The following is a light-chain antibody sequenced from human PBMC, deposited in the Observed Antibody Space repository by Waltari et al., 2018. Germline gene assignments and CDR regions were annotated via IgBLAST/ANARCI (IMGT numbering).Light chain of an antibody. CDR2: RNN. CDR1: SSNIGSHY. CDR3: AAWDDSLSGRV. Sequence: QSVLTQPPAASGTPGPRVTISCSGSSSNIGSHYVYWYQQLPGTAPKLLIYRNNQRPSGVPDRFSGSKSGTSASLAISGLRSEDEADYYCAAWDDSLSGRVFGTGTKVTVL. J-gene: IGLJ1*01. V-gene: IGLV1-47*01.